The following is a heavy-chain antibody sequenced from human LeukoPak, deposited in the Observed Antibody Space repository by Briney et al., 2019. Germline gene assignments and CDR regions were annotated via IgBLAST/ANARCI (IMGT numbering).Heavy chain of an antibody. V-gene: IGHV3-33*06. CDR3: AKVLRPNSLLTDS. CDR2: IWYDGSDE. J-gene: IGHJ4*02. Sequence: GGSLRLSCAASGFTFSNYAMHWVRQAPGTGLEWVAVIWYDGSDEFYADSVTGRFTISRDNSKNTLYLQMNSLRAEDTAIYHCAKVLRPNSLLTDSWGQGSLVTVSS. D-gene: IGHD2-8*01. CDR1: GFTFSNYA.